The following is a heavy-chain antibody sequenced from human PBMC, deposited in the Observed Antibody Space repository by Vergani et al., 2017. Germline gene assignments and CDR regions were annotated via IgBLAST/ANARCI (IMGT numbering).Heavy chain of an antibody. CDR1: GVSVTDYN. V-gene: IGHV4-59*02. J-gene: IGHJ5*02. CDR2: LSTTGGA. D-gene: IGHD6-13*01. CDR3: AGDTHSWQRADR. Sequence: QAPVQESCPGLEKPSETLALTCHVFGVSVTDYNCNWIRQAPGKGLEWIGSLSTTGGATHASHNPSLKSRVSISVDTSKSQFSLRLASVTAADSAIYYCAGDTHSWQRADRWGQGLLVSVSS.